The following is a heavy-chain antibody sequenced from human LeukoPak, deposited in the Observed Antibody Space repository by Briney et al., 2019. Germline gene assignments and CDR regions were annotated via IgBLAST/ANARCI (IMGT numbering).Heavy chain of an antibody. D-gene: IGHD6-19*01. V-gene: IGHV4-59*01. J-gene: IGHJ4*02. CDR3: ARGGGSGWYFLDY. Sequence: SETLSLTCTVSGGSISSYYWSWIRQPPGKGLEWIGYIYYSGSTNCNPSLKRRVTISVDTSKNQFSLKLSSVTAADTAVYYCARGGGSGWYFLDYWGQGTLVTVSS. CDR1: GGSISSYY. CDR2: IYYSGST.